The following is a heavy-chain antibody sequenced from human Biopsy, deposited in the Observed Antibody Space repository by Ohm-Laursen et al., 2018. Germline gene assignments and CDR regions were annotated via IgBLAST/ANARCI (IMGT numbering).Heavy chain of an antibody. J-gene: IGHJ6*02. CDR2: IYYSGST. Sequence: GTLSLTCTVSGGSINSDYWSWIWQTPGKGLEWIGYIYYSGSTNYNPSLKSRVTISVDTSKNQFSLRLNSVTAADTAVYYCARATNSTGWPYYYFYGMDVWGQGTTVTVSS. CDR3: ARATNSTGWPYYYFYGMDV. V-gene: IGHV4-59*01. D-gene: IGHD2/OR15-2a*01. CDR1: GGSINSDY.